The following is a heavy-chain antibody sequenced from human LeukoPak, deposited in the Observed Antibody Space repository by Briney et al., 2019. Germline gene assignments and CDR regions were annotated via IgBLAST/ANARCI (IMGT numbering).Heavy chain of an antibody. D-gene: IGHD3-3*01. J-gene: IGHJ4*02. CDR3: ARASYDFWSGYYTDYFDY. V-gene: IGHV3-30*01. Sequence: GGSLRLSCAASGFTFSSYAMHWVRQAPGKGLEWVAVISYDGSNKYYADSVKGRFTISRDNSKNTLYLQMNSLRAEDTAVYYCARASYDFWSGYYTDYFDYWGQGTLVTVSS. CDR2: ISYDGSNK. CDR1: GFTFSSYA.